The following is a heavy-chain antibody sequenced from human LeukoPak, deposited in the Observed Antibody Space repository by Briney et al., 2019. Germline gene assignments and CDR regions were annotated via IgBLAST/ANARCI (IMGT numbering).Heavy chain of an antibody. V-gene: IGHV3-21*01. CDR2: ISSSSSYI. Sequence: GGSLRLSCAASGFTFSSYSMNWVRQAPGKGLEWVSSISSSSSYIYYADSVKGRFTISRDNAKNPLYLQMNSLRAEDTAVYYCASIAVAGKDDYWGQGTLVTVSS. CDR1: GFTFSSYS. D-gene: IGHD6-19*01. CDR3: ASIAVAGKDDY. J-gene: IGHJ4*02.